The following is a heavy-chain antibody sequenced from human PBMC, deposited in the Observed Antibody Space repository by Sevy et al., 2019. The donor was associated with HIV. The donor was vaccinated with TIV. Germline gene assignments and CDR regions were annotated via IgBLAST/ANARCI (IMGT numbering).Heavy chain of an antibody. CDR3: ARAKVGATGYYFDC. CDR2: IYYSGTT. V-gene: IGHV4-31*03. D-gene: IGHD1-26*01. J-gene: IGHJ4*02. Sequence: SETLSLTCTVSGDSISSGGYYWSWIRQRPGKGLEWIGYIYYSGTTYYNASLKSRLTISLDTSKNHFSLKMSSVTDADTAVYFCARAKVGATGYYFDCWGQGTLVTVSS. CDR1: GDSISSGGYY.